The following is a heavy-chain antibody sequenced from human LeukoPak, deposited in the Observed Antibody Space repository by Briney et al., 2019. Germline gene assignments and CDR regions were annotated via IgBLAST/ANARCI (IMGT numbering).Heavy chain of an antibody. D-gene: IGHD2-15*01. J-gene: IGHJ4*02. CDR2: IKQDGSEK. CDR1: GFTFSSYW. Sequence: PGGSLRLSCAASGFTFSSYWMSWVRQAPGKGLEWVANIKQDGSEKYYVDSVKGRFTISRDNAKNSLYLRMNSLRAEDTAVYYCARVRCSGGSCYSVRFDYWGQGTLVTVSS. CDR3: ARVRCSGGSCYSVRFDY. V-gene: IGHV3-7*01.